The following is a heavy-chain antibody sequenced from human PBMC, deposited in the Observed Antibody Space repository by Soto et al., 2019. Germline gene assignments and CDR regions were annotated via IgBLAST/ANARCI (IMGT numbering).Heavy chain of an antibody. CDR1: GLTFSNYA. CDR2: VTGDGVTT. J-gene: IGHJ4*01. CDR3: AKRLSYYFDT. V-gene: IGHV3-23*01. D-gene: IGHD3-16*02. Sequence: GGSLRLSCAASGLTFSNYAMRWVRQAQGKGLEWVSTVTGDGVTTSYADSVKGRFTISRDNSKNTLYLQMSGLRADDTAVYYCAKRLSYYFDTWGHGTLVTVSS.